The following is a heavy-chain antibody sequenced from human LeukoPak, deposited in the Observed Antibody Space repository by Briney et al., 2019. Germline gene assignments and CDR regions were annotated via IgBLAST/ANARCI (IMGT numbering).Heavy chain of an antibody. V-gene: IGHV3-15*01. CDR1: GFTFSNAW. CDR2: IKSKTDGGTT. D-gene: IGHD5-24*01. J-gene: IGHJ4*02. Sequence: PGGSLRLSCAASGFTFSNAWMSWVRQAPGKGLEWVGGIKSKTDGGTTDYAARVKGRFTISRDDSKNTLYLQMNRLKTEDTAVYYCTTREPERMATIHCEYWGQGNLVTVSS. CDR3: TTREPERMATIHCEY.